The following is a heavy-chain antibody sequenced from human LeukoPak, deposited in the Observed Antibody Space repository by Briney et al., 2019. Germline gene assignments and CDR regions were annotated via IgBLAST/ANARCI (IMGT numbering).Heavy chain of an antibody. CDR2: IWYDGSNK. Sequence: GGSLRLSCAASGFTFSSYGMHWVRQAPGKGLEWVPVIWYDGSNKYYADSVKGRFTISRDNSKNTLYLQMNSLRAEDTAVYYCAKEEMDTAMAYYYYYMDVWGKGTTVTVSS. D-gene: IGHD5-18*01. CDR1: GFTFSSYG. J-gene: IGHJ6*03. V-gene: IGHV3-33*06. CDR3: AKEEMDTAMAYYYYYMDV.